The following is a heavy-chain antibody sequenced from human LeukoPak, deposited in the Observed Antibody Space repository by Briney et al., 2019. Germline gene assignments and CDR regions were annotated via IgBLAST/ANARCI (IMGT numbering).Heavy chain of an antibody. Sequence: GGSLRLSCAASGFTFSSYSMTWVRQAPGKGLEWVSSISSSSSYIYYADSVKGRFTISRDNAKNSLYLQMNSLRAEDTAVYYCARDPAAGIFGFEDTNWFDPWGQGTPVTVSS. CDR1: GFTFSSYS. CDR2: ISSSSSYI. D-gene: IGHD6-13*01. CDR3: ARDPAAGIFGFEDTNWFDP. J-gene: IGHJ5*02. V-gene: IGHV3-21*01.